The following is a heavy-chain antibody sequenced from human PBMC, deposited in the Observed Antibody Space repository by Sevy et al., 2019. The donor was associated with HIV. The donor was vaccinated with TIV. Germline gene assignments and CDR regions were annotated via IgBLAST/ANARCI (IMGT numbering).Heavy chain of an antibody. CDR1: EFTFSNYA. D-gene: IGHD3-22*01. CDR3: AKDMIVVVGEALDI. CDR2: ISGSGGET. V-gene: IGHV3-23*01. Sequence: GGSLRLSCETSEFTFSNYAMSWVRQAPGKGLEWVSSISGSGGETYYANSVKGRFTISRDKSKNTVYLQMNSLRAEDTAVYYCAKDMIVVVGEALDIWGQGTVVTVSS. J-gene: IGHJ3*02.